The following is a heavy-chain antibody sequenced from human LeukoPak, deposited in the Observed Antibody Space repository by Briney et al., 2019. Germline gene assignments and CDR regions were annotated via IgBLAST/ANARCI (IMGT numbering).Heavy chain of an antibody. Sequence: GASVKVSCKASGYRFNSNYIQWVRQAPGLGPEWMGWMHPGNGNTRHAEKFQGRVTMTRDTSINTAYMDLSSLRSDDTAVYYCAREGSYCVGGDCYSFDFWGQGTLITVSS. CDR2: MHPGNGNT. V-gene: IGHV1-2*02. D-gene: IGHD2-21*02. CDR1: GYRFNSNY. J-gene: IGHJ4*02. CDR3: AREGSYCVGGDCYSFDF.